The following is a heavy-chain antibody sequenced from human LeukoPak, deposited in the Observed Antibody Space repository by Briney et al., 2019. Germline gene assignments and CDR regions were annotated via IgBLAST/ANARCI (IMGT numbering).Heavy chain of an antibody. J-gene: IGHJ1*01. CDR1: GYSINSAYY. CDR2: MYHSGST. D-gene: IGHD1-26*01. Sequence: SETLSLTCTVSGYSINSAYYWGWIRQPPGKGLEWIGSMYHSGSTNYNPSLKSRVTISVDTSKNQFSLKLSSVTAADTAVYYCATSFNTNAHSGDFQHWGQGTLVTVSS. CDR3: ATSFNTNAHSGDFQH. V-gene: IGHV4-38-2*02.